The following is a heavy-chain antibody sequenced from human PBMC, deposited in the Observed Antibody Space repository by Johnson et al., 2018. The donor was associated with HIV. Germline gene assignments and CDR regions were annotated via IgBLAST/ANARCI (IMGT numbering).Heavy chain of an antibody. D-gene: IGHD1-26*01. CDR1: GFTVSSNY. Sequence: VQLVESGGGVVQPGRSLRLSCAASGFTVSSNYMSWVRQAPGKGLEWVSVIYSGGSTYYADSVKGRFTISRDNSKNTLYLQMNSLRPEDTAVYYCAKDLGIVGAVHRTFDIWGQGTMVTVSS. J-gene: IGHJ3*02. V-gene: IGHV3-66*02. CDR3: AKDLGIVGAVHRTFDI. CDR2: IYSGGST.